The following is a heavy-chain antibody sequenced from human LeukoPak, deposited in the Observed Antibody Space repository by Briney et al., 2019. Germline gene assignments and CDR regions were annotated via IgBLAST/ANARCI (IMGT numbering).Heavy chain of an antibody. J-gene: IGHJ4*02. CDR2: IYSTGST. CDR1: GFTFSSYA. Sequence: GGSLRLSCAASGFTFSSYAMSWVRQAPGKGLEWVSVIYSTGSTYNADSVKGRFTISRDSSKNTVYLQMNSLRADDTAVYYCGRDVRYWGQGTLVTVSS. CDR3: GRDVRY. V-gene: IGHV3-53*01.